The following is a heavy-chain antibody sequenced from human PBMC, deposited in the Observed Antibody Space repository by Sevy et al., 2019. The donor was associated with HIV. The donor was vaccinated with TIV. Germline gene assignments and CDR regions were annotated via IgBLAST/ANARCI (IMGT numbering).Heavy chain of an antibody. V-gene: IGHV1-2*02. Sequence: ASVKVSCKASGYTFTGYYMHWVRQAPGQGLEWMGWINPNSGGTNYAQKFQGRVTMTRDTSISTAYMELSRLRSDDTAVYYCARDQSYCDFWSAIGGMDVWGQGTTVTVSS. CDR1: GYTFTGYY. CDR2: INPNSGGT. D-gene: IGHD3-3*01. J-gene: IGHJ6*02. CDR3: ARDQSYCDFWSAIGGMDV.